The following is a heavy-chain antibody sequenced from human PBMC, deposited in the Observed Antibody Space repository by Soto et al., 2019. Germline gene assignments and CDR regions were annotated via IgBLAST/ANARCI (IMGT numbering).Heavy chain of an antibody. V-gene: IGHV4-30-2*01. J-gene: IGHJ4*02. Sequence: QLQLQESGSGLVKPSQTLSLTCAVSGGSISSGGYSWSWIRQPPGKGLEWIGYIYHSGSTYYNPSPKSRVNISVDRPKNQFSLKLSSVTAADTAGYYCARGQVVAAQHWGQGTLVTVSS. CDR1: GGSISSGGYS. CDR2: IYHSGST. D-gene: IGHD2-15*01. CDR3: ARGQVVAAQH.